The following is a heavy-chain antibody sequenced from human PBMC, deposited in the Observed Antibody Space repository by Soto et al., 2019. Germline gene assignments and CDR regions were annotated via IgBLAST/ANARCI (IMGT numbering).Heavy chain of an antibody. CDR1: GFTFNTYS. D-gene: IGHD6-19*01. J-gene: IGHJ4*02. V-gene: IGHV3-48*02. Sequence: GGSMRLSCSASGFTFNTYSMNWVRQDPGKGLEWVSYVSSSTSNIYYADSVKGRFTISRDNAKSSLYLQMNSLRDEDTAVYYCARARYSSGPWYFFDYWGQGTLVTVSS. CDR2: VSSSTSNI. CDR3: ARARYSSGPWYFFDY.